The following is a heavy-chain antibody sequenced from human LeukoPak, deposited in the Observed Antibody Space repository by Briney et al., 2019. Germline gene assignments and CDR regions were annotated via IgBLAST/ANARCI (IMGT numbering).Heavy chain of an antibody. V-gene: IGHV4-30-4*01. CDR1: GGSIRGDDYF. Sequence: PSQNLSLTCTVSGGSIRGDDYFWNWLRQTPEKGLECIGYIYSSGSTYYNPSVKSRVTISVDTSNNQFSLKLRSVTAADTAVYFCARSTYYYDRSAFFFPDYFDYWGQGTLVTVSS. D-gene: IGHD3-22*01. CDR2: IYSSGST. CDR3: ARSTYYYDRSAFFFPDYFDY. J-gene: IGHJ4*02.